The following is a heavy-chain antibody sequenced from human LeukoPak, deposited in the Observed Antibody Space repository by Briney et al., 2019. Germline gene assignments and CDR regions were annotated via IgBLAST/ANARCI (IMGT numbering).Heavy chain of an antibody. Sequence: ASVKVSCKASGYTFTGYYMHWVRQAPGQGLEWMGWINPSSGGTNYAQKFQGRVTMTRDTSISTAYMELSRLRSDDTAVYYCARVAAAGTWWFDPWGQGTLVTVSS. CDR2: INPSSGGT. J-gene: IGHJ5*02. CDR1: GYTFTGYY. CDR3: ARVAAAGTWWFDP. V-gene: IGHV1-2*02. D-gene: IGHD6-13*01.